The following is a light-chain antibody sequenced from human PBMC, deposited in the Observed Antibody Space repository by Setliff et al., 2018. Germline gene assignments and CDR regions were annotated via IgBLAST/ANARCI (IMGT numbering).Light chain of an antibody. V-gene: IGLV2-14*01. J-gene: IGLJ1*01. Sequence: QSALTQPASVSGSPGQSITISCTGTSSDVGAYNYVSWYQQHTGKAPKLIIYDVSKRPSGVSNRFSGSKSGNTASLTISGLQAEDEADYYCTSYTTSNSHVFGTGTKVTVL. CDR1: SSDVGAYNY. CDR3: TSYTTSNSHV. CDR2: DVS.